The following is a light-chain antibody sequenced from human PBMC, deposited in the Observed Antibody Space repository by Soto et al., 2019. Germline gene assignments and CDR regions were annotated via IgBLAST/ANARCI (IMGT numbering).Light chain of an antibody. CDR1: QSVSNN. V-gene: IGKV3-15*01. CDR2: GAS. Sequence: EIVMTQSPATMSVSPGERATLSCGASQSVSNNLAWYQQKPGQAPRLLIYGASARATGIPARFSGSGSGTEFTLTISSLQSEDFAVYYCQEYNSWPPWTFDQGTKVDIK. J-gene: IGKJ1*01. CDR3: QEYNSWPPWT.